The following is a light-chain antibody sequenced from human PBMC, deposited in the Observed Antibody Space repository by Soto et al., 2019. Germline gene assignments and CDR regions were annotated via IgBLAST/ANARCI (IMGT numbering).Light chain of an antibody. CDR1: SSDVGSYNY. J-gene: IGLJ2*01. CDR2: DVT. V-gene: IGLV2-14*03. CDR3: RSYTSSSTLV. Sequence: QSALTQPASVSGSPGQSITISCTGTSSDVGSYNYVSWYQQHPGKAPKLMIYDVTNRPSGVSNRFSGSKSGNTASLTISGLQAEDEADYYCRSYTSSSTLVFGGGTKVTVL.